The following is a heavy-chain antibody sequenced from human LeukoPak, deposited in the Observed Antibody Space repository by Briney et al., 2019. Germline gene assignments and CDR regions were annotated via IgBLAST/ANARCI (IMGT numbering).Heavy chain of an antibody. Sequence: ASVKVSCKPSGYTFTSFGISRVRQAPGQGLEWMGWIGAYNGDTNYAQKFQGRVTMTTDTSTSTAYMDLRSLRSDDTAVYYCTRDHCRGDNCPSFDYWGQGTLVTVSS. CDR1: GYTFTSFG. J-gene: IGHJ4*02. D-gene: IGHD2-15*01. CDR2: IGAYNGDT. V-gene: IGHV1-18*04. CDR3: TRDHCRGDNCPSFDY.